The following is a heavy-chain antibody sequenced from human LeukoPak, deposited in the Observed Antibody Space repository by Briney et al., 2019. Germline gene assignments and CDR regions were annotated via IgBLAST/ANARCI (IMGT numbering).Heavy chain of an antibody. Sequence: QPGGSLRLSCAASGFTFSSYAMHWVRQAPGKGLEWVAVISYDGSNKYYADSVKGRFTISRDNSKNTLYLQMNSLRAEDTAVYYCARDPYYYDSSGYWGYWGQGTLVTVSS. CDR3: ARDPYYYDSSGYWGY. CDR2: ISYDGSNK. J-gene: IGHJ4*02. D-gene: IGHD3-22*01. CDR1: GFTFSSYA. V-gene: IGHV3-30-3*01.